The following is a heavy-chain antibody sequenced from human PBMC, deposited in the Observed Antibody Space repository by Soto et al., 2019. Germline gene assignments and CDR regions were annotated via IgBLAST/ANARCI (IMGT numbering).Heavy chain of an antibody. J-gene: IGHJ4*02. CDR1: GGSISSYY. V-gene: IGHV4-59*08. CDR2: IYYSGST. D-gene: IGHD6-19*01. CDR3: ARQVGGWAPWYFDY. Sequence: QVQLQESGPGLVKPSETLSLTCTVSGGSISSYYWSWIRQPPGKGLEWIGYIYYSGSTNYNHSLTSRVTISVDTSKNQFSLKLSSVTAADTAVYYCARQVGGWAPWYFDYWGQGTLVTVSS.